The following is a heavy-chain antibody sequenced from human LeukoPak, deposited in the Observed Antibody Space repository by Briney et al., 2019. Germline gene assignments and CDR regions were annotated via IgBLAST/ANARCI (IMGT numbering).Heavy chain of an antibody. CDR1: GYTFTGYY. D-gene: IGHD3-3*01. V-gene: IGHV1-2*02. J-gene: IGHJ5*02. CDR3: ARDFKDDFWSGPNWFDP. Sequence: GASVKVSCKASGYTFTGYYMHWVRQAPGQGLEWMGWINPNSGGTNYAQKFQGRVTMTRDTSISTAYMELSRLRSDDTAVYYCARDFKDDFWSGPNWFDPWGQGTLVTVSS. CDR2: INPNSGGT.